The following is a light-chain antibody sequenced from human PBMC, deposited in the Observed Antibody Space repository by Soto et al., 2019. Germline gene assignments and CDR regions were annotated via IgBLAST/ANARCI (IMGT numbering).Light chain of an antibody. V-gene: IGLV1-40*01. CDR3: QSSDSSLSGYVV. CDR2: RNN. J-gene: IGLJ2*01. Sequence: QSVLTQPPSVSGAPGQRVTISCTGSSSNIGAVYDVHWYQQLPGIAPKLFIYRNNNRPSGVPDRFSGSKSGNSASLAITGLQAEDEADYYCQSSDSSLSGYVVFGGRTKLTVL. CDR1: SSNIGAVYD.